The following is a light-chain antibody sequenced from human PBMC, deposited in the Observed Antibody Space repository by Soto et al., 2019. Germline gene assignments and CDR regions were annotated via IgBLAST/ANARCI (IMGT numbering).Light chain of an antibody. Sequence: QSALTQPASVSGSPGQSITISCTGTSSDVGDYNYVSWYQQDPGKAPKLMIYDVSNRPSGVSNRFSGSKSGNTASLTISGLQAEDDADYYCSSYTSSSTLVVFGGGTKLTVL. CDR3: SSYTSSSTLVV. V-gene: IGLV2-14*01. CDR2: DVS. J-gene: IGLJ2*01. CDR1: SSDVGDYNY.